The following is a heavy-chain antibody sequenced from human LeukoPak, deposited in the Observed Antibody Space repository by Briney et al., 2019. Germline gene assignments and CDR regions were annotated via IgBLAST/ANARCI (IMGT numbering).Heavy chain of an antibody. V-gene: IGHV3-23*01. CDR1: GFTFSSYA. CDR2: ITGSGAST. D-gene: IGHD3-22*01. CDR3: AKDPTDFDSSGQTYFDY. Sequence: GGSLRLSCAASGFTFSSYALNWVRQAPGKGLEWVSGITGSGASTFYADSVRGRFTISRDNSKNTLYLQMNSLRAEDTAVYYCAKDPTDFDSSGQTYFDYWGQGSLVTVSS. J-gene: IGHJ4*02.